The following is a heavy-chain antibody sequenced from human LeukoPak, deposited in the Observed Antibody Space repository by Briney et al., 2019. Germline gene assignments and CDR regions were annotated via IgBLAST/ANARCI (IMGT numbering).Heavy chain of an antibody. CDR1: GFTFSSYS. CDR3: ARVGGYGYYYYYMDV. J-gene: IGHJ6*03. Sequence: GGSLRLSCAASGFTFSSYSMNCVRQAPGKGLEWVSSISTSISYIHYADSVKGRFTISRDNAKNSLYLQMNSLRAEDTAVYYCARVGGYGYYYYYMDVWGKGTTVTVSS. CDR2: ISTSISYI. D-gene: IGHD5-12*01. V-gene: IGHV3-21*01.